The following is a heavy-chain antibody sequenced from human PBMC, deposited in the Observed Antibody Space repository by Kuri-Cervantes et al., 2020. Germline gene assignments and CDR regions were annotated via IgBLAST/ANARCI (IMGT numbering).Heavy chain of an antibody. CDR1: GFTFSSYA. V-gene: IGHV3-30-3*01. CDR3: ARPGHCSGGSCQRAFDI. CDR2: ISYDGSNK. J-gene: IGHJ3*02. Sequence: GESLKISCAASGFTFSSYAMHWVRQAPGKGLEWVAVISYDGSNKYYADSVKGRFTISRDNSKNTLYPQMNSLRAEDTAVYYCARPGHCSGGSCQRAFDIWGPGTMVTVSS. D-gene: IGHD2-15*01.